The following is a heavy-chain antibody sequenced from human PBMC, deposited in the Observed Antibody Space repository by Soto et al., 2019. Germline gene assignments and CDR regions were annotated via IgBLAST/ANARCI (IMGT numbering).Heavy chain of an antibody. CDR1: GFTFIDYG. CDR3: AGAYVPFGYYFDY. J-gene: IGHJ4*02. D-gene: IGHD3-16*01. Sequence: QVQLLQSGAEVKKPGASVNVSCKASGFTFIDYGFAWVRQAPGHGLEWMGWISAYSGVTNLATKFHDRVTMATDTSASTAYLELRRLRSDDTAVYFGAGAYVPFGYYFDYWGQGTLVTVAS. V-gene: IGHV1-18*04. CDR2: ISAYSGVT.